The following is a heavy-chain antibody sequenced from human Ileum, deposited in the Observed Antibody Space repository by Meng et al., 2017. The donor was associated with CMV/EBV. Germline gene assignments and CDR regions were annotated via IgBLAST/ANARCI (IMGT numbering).Heavy chain of an antibody. CDR3: ATYQLLGSNHWFDT. V-gene: IGHV1-69*02. Sequence: KASGGTFSSYTFTWVRQAPGQGLEWMGKIIPILGIANYAPKVEGRVTFIADKSTSTVYMELSSLRSEDTAVYFCATYQLLGSNHWFDTWGQGTLVTVSS. D-gene: IGHD2-2*01. CDR2: IIPILGIA. CDR1: GGTFSSYT. J-gene: IGHJ5*02.